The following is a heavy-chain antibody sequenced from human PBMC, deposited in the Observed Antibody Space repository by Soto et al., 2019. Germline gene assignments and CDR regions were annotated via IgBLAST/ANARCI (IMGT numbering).Heavy chain of an antibody. CDR2: IYTSGST. J-gene: IGHJ6*02. CDR3: ARVHGSGSYYNGAYYYYYGMDV. CDR1: GGSISSYY. D-gene: IGHD3-10*01. Sequence: PSETLSLTCTVSGGSISSYYCSWIRQPAGKGLEWIGRIYTSGSTNHNPSLKSRVTMSVDTSKNQFSLKLSSVTAADTAVYYCARVHGSGSYYNGAYYYYYGMDVWGQGTTVTVSS. V-gene: IGHV4-4*07.